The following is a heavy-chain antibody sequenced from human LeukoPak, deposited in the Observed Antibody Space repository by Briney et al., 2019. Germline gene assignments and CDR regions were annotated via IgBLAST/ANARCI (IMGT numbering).Heavy chain of an antibody. CDR1: GGSISSYY. D-gene: IGHD3-22*01. Sequence: PSETLSLTCTVSGGSISSYYWSWIRQPPGKGLEWIGDIYYSGSTNYNPSLKSRVTISVDTSKNQFSLKLSSVTAADTAVYYCARATYYYDSSAPVVDYWGQGTLVTVSS. CDR2: IYYSGST. V-gene: IGHV4-59*01. CDR3: ARATYYYDSSAPVVDY. J-gene: IGHJ4*02.